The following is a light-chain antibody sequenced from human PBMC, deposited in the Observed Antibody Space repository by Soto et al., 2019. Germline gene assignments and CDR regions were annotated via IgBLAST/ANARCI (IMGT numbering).Light chain of an antibody. Sequence: QAVVTQEPSLTVSPGGTVTLTCASSTGAVTSGYYPNWFQQKPGQAPRALIYXTSNKHSXXXXXXSGSLLGGKAALTLSGXXXXXXXXXXXLIYYGGAQVFGGGTKLTVL. CDR2: XTS. CDR3: LIYYGGAQV. J-gene: IGLJ2*01. V-gene: IGLV7-43*01. CDR1: TGAVTSGYY.